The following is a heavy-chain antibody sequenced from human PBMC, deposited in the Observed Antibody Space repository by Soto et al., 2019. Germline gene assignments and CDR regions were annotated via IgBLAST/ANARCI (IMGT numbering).Heavy chain of an antibody. D-gene: IGHD3-3*01. V-gene: IGHV4-34*01. CDR3: ARYAYFTIFGVPRRYWFDP. Sequence: PSETLSLTCAVYGGSFSGYYWIWIRQPPGKGLEWIGEINHSGSTNYNPSLRSRVTISVDTSKNQFSLKLSSVTAADTAVYYCARYAYFTIFGVPRRYWFDPWGQGTLVTVSS. CDR1: GGSFSGYY. CDR2: INHSGST. J-gene: IGHJ5*02.